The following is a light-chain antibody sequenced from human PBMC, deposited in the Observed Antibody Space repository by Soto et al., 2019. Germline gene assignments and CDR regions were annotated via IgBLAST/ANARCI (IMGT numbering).Light chain of an antibody. CDR3: SSYTSSSTWV. CDR2: DVS. CDR1: SSDVGGYNY. J-gene: IGLJ3*02. V-gene: IGLV2-14*01. Sequence: QSVLTQPASVSGSPGQSIAISCTGTSSDVGGYNYVSWYQQNPGKTPNLMIYDVSNRPSGVSNRFSGSKSGNTASLTISGLQAEDEADYYCSSYTSSSTWVFGGGTKLTVL.